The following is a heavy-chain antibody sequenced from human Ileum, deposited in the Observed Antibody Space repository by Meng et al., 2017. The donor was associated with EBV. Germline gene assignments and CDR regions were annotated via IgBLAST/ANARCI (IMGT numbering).Heavy chain of an antibody. J-gene: IGHJ4*02. V-gene: IGHV2-5*02. CDR2: IYYDDYQ. CDR1: GFSLSTNGVG. Sequence: QLTLKHAWPSLETPTHTLPLTCSFSGFSLSTNGVGVGWIRQPPGKALEWLTLIYYDDYQRYIPSLKTRLTITRVTSKSQVVLAMTNMDPVDTATYYCAHKPSGEDFFDYWGQGTLVTVSS. CDR3: AHKPSGEDFFDY. D-gene: IGHD3-16*01.